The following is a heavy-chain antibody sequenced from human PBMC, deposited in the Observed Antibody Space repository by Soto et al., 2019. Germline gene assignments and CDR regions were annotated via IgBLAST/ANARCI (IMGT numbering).Heavy chain of an antibody. V-gene: IGHV1-69*02. CDR3: ARNADIGDIGRVPAALNAMDV. J-gene: IGHJ6*04. CDR2: IMPFFGIA. CDR1: GGTFSSYS. Sequence: QVQLVQSGAEVKKPGSSVKVSCKASGGTFSSYSFTWVRQAPGQGLEWMGRIMPFFGIASYAQKFQGRVTMTADKSTSKAYMELSSLRSEDTAVYYCARNADIGDIGRVPAALNAMDVWGRGTTVTVSS. D-gene: IGHD2-2*01.